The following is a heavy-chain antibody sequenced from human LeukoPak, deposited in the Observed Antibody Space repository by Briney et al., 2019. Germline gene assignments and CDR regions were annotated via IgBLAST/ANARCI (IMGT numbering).Heavy chain of an antibody. CDR1: GFTFSNYG. Sequence: PGGSLRLSCAASGFTFSNYGMHWVRQAPGKGLEWVAFIAFDGTPTYYADSVKGRFTFPRDNSKNTLYLQMNSLRAEDTAVYYCARDQGGVGYWGQGTLVTVSS. J-gene: IGHJ4*02. V-gene: IGHV3-30*02. D-gene: IGHD3-16*01. CDR3: ARDQGGVGY. CDR2: IAFDGTPT.